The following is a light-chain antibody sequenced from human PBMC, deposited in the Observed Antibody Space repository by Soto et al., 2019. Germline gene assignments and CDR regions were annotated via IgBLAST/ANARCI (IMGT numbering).Light chain of an antibody. CDR3: QVWDSGSTQYV. CDR1: NIGSKS. V-gene: IGLV3-21*02. CDR2: DDS. Sequence: SYELPQPPSVSVAPGQTARITCGGNNIGSKSVHWYQQKPGQAPVLVVYDDSDRPSGIPERFSGSNSGNTATLTISGVEAGDEADYYCQVWDSGSTQYVFGTGTKVTVL. J-gene: IGLJ1*01.